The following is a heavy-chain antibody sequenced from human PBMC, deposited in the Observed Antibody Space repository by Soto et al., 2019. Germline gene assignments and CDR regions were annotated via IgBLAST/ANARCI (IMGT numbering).Heavy chain of an antibody. V-gene: IGHV3-33*01. CDR3: ASSYSSSWYPIDY. J-gene: IGHJ4*02. Sequence: QVQLVESGGGVVQPGRSLRLSCAASGFTFSSYGMHWVRQAPGKGLEWVAVIWYDGSNKYYADSVKGRFTISRDNSKNTLYLQMNSLRAEDKAVYYCASSYSSSWYPIDYWGQGTLVTVSS. D-gene: IGHD6-13*01. CDR1: GFTFSSYG. CDR2: IWYDGSNK.